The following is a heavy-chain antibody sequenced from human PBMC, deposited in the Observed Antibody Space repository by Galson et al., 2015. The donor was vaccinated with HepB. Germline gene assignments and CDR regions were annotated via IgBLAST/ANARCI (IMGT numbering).Heavy chain of an antibody. Sequence: SVKVSCKASGGTFSSYTISWVRQAPGQGLEWMGRIIPILGIANYAQKFQGRVTITADKSTSTAYMELSSLRSEDTAVYYCAREGIGDSKPPSYGMDVWGQGTTVTVSS. J-gene: IGHJ6*02. V-gene: IGHV1-69*04. CDR2: IIPILGIA. CDR3: AREGIGDSKPPSYGMDV. CDR1: GGTFSSYT. D-gene: IGHD2-21*02.